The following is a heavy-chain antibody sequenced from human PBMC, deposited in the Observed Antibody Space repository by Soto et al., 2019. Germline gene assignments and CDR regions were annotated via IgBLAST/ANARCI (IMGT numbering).Heavy chain of an antibody. V-gene: IGHV4-31*03. CDR2: IYYSGST. CDR3: AREGYSSSSYYFDY. CDR1: GGSISSGGYY. Sequence: PSETLSLTCTVSGGSISSGGYYWSWIRQHPGKGLEWIGYIYYSGSTYYNPSLKSRVTISVDTSKNQFSLKLSSVTAADTAVYYCAREGYSSSSYYFDYWGQGTLVTVSS. J-gene: IGHJ4*02. D-gene: IGHD6-6*01.